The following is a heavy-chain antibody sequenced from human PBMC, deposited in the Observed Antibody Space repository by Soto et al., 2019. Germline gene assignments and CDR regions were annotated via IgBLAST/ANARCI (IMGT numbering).Heavy chain of an antibody. CDR1: GYTFTSYG. V-gene: IGHV1-18*04. CDR2: ISAYNGNT. CDR3: ARVLRGYSGYGFPYYYYYGMDV. D-gene: IGHD5-12*01. J-gene: IGHJ6*02. Sequence: ASVKVSCKASGYTFTSYGISWVRQAPGQGLEWMGWISAYNGNTNYAQKLQGRVTMTTDTSTSTAYMELRSLRSDDTAVYYCARVLRGYSGYGFPYYYYYGMDVWGQGTTVTVYS.